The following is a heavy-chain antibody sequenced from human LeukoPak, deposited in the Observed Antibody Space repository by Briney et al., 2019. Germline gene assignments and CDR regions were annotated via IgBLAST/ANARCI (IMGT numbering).Heavy chain of an antibody. CDR3: ARDSGTTGEVKFDP. V-gene: IGHV4-4*07. CDR1: GGSISSY. D-gene: IGHD3-10*01. J-gene: IGHJ5*02. CDR2: IYGSGTT. Sequence: SETLSLTCTVSGGSISSYWSWIRQPAGKGLEWIGRIYGSGTTTYNPSLKSRVSMSIDTSKNQFSLKLMSVTAADTAVYYCARDSGTTGEVKFDPWGQGTLVTVSS.